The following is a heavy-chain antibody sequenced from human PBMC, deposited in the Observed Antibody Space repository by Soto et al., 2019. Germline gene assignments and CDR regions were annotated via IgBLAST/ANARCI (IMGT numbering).Heavy chain of an antibody. CDR2: IYYSGST. D-gene: IGHD3-22*01. V-gene: IGHV4-30-4*01. J-gene: IGHJ4*02. CDR1: GGSISSGDYY. CDR3: ARAGDYYDSSGYSTYFDY. Sequence: PSETLSLTCTVSGGSISSGDYYWSWIRQPPGKGLEWIGYIYYSGSTYYNPSLKSRVTISVDTSKNQFSLKLSSVTAAGTAVYYCARAGDYYDSSGYSTYFDYWGQGTLVTVSS.